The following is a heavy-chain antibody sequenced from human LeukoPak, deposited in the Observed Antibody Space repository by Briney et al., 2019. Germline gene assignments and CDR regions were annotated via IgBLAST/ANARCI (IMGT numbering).Heavy chain of an antibody. J-gene: IGHJ4*02. CDR2: INPSGGST. CDR1: GYIFTRYN. CDR3: ARGPVETALVLDY. V-gene: IGHV1-46*01. Sequence: ASVKVSCKASGYIFTRYNIHWVRQAPGQGLEWMGLINPSGGSTSYAQKFQGRVTMTRDTSTSIVFMELSSLRSDDTAVYYCARGPVETALVLDYWGQGTLVTVSS. D-gene: IGHD5-18*01.